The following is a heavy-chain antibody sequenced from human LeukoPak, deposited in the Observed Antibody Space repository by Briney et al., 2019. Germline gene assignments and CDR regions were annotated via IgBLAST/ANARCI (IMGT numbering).Heavy chain of an antibody. J-gene: IGHJ4*02. CDR3: ARNYYDSSDY. Sequence: SETLSLTCAVSGYSISSGYYCGWIRQPPGKGLEWIGSIYHSGSTYYNPSLKSRVTISVDTSKNQFSLKLSSVTAADTAVYYCARNYYDSSDYWGQGTLVTVSS. V-gene: IGHV4-38-2*01. CDR2: IYHSGST. CDR1: GYSISSGYY. D-gene: IGHD3-22*01.